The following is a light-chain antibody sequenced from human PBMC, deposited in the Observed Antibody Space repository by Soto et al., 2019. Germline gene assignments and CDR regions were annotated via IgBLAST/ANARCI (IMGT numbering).Light chain of an antibody. CDR2: DVS. V-gene: IGKV1-5*01. Sequence: DIQITQSPSTLSASVGDRVTITCRASQSISSWLAWYQQKPGQAPTLLIYDVSNLESGVPSRFSGSGSGTEFTLTISSLQPDDFATYYCQQTNSFHLPFGHGTKVDL. CDR3: QQTNSFHLP. CDR1: QSISSW. J-gene: IGKJ3*01.